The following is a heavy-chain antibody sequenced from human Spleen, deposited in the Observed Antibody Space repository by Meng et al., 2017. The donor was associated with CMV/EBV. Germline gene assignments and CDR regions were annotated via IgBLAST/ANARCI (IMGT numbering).Heavy chain of an antibody. V-gene: IGHV3-23*01. CDR1: GFTFSSYA. J-gene: IGHJ4*02. CDR2: ISGSGGST. Sequence: GESLKISCAASGFTFSSYAMSWVRQAPGKGLEWVSAISGSGGSTYYADSVKGRFTISRDNSKNTLYLQMNSLRAEDTAVYYCAKARYCTNGVCLSAPDYWGQGTLVTVSS. D-gene: IGHD2-8*01. CDR3: AKARYCTNGVCLSAPDY.